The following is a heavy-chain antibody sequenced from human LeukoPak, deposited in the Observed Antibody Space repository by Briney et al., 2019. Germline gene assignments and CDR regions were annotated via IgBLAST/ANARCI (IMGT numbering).Heavy chain of an antibody. V-gene: IGHV3-11*04. CDR1: GFTFSDYY. D-gene: IGHD6-13*01. J-gene: IGHJ4*02. Sequence: PGGSLRLSCAASGFTFSDYYMSWIRQAPGKGLEWVSYISSSGSNKYYADSVKGRFTISRDNAKNSLYLQMNSLRAEDTAVYYCARDPGYSSRWGEFDYWGQGTLVTVSS. CDR3: ARDPGYSSRWGEFDY. CDR2: ISSSGSNK.